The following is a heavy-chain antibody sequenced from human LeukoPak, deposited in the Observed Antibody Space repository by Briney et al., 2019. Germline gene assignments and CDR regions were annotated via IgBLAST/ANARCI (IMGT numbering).Heavy chain of an antibody. CDR3: ARGDYYDNSATDY. CDR1: GYSISSGYY. CDR2: IYHSGST. Sequence: SETLSLTCAVSGYSISSGYYWGWIRQPPGTGLEWIGSIYHSGSTHYNPSLKSRVTVSVDTSKNQFSLKLSSVTAADTAVYYCARGDYYDNSATDYWGQGTLVTVSS. D-gene: IGHD3-22*01. J-gene: IGHJ4*02. V-gene: IGHV4-38-2*01.